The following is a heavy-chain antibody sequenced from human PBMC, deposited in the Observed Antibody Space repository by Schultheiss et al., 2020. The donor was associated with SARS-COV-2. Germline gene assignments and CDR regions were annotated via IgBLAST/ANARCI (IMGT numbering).Heavy chain of an antibody. CDR1: GGSVSSGSYY. CDR2: VSRTEGI. D-gene: IGHD1-1*01. V-gene: IGHV4-61*01. J-gene: IGHJ3*01. CDR3: VGEHWHHRGAFEV. Sequence: SQTLSLTCTVSGGSVSSGSYYWSWIRQPPGKGLEWIGEVSRTEGINYNPSLKSRVTISIDTSKNQFSLNLQSVTAADTATYYCVGEHWHHRGAFEVWGLGTMVTVSS.